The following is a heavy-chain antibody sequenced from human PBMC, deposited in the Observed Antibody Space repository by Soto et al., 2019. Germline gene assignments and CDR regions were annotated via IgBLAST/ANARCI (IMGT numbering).Heavy chain of an antibody. CDR1: GGSISRYY. J-gene: IGHJ4*02. D-gene: IGHD1-20*01. V-gene: IGHV4-59*08. CDR2: IYYTGST. Sequence: SEPLALTWTVSGGSISRYYWTWIRQPTGKRLEWIGYIYYTGSTNYNPSLQSRVAMSIDTSKNQFSLNLRSVTAADTAIYFCATYNRPPYHFDYWGQGAPVTVSS. CDR3: ATYNRPPYHFDY.